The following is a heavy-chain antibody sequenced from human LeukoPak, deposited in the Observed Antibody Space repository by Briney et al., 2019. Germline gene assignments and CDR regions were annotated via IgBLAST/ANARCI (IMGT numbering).Heavy chain of an antibody. V-gene: IGHV3-23*01. Sequence: GGSLRLSCAASGFTFSTFAMLWVRQPRGKGLEWVSSIFPSGGEIHYADSVRGRFTISRDNSKSTLSLQMNSLRAEDTAIYYCATYRRVLLPFEAWGQGTLVTVSS. D-gene: IGHD2-8*02. J-gene: IGHJ5*02. CDR1: GFTFSTFA. CDR3: ATYRRVLLPFEA. CDR2: IFPSGGEI.